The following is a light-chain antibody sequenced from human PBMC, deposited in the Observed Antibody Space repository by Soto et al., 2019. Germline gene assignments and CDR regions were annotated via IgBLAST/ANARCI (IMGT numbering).Light chain of an antibody. CDR1: QGISSY. J-gene: IGKJ1*01. Sequence: DIQMTQSPSSLSASVGDSVTITCRASQGISSYLNWYQQKPGKAPKLLIYGTSTLHSAVPSRFSGGASGMDFTLTISSLQPEDFATYFCQQSFSTPWTFGQGTQVE. V-gene: IGKV1-39*01. CDR2: GTS. CDR3: QQSFSTPWT.